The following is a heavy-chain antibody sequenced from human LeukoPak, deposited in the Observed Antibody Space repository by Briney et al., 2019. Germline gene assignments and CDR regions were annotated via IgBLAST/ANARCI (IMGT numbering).Heavy chain of an antibody. CDR3: VRGDNRDY. Sequence: PGGSLRLSCAASGFSFSTSTMNWVRQAPGKGLEWISSIGKTGRDMYYANSVRGRFTISRDNAKNSLFLVIDSLRVEDTSVYYCVRGDNRDYWGQGTLVTVSS. V-gene: IGHV3-21*01. D-gene: IGHD1-14*01. CDR1: GFSFSTST. J-gene: IGHJ4*02. CDR2: IGKTGRDM.